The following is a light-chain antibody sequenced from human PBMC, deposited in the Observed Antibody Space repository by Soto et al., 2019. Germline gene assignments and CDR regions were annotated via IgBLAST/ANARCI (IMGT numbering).Light chain of an antibody. V-gene: IGLV2-8*01. CDR2: EVS. CDR1: ISDVGAYNY. J-gene: IGLJ1*01. CDR3: SSHGGSNNFYV. Sequence: QSLLSQPPSASGSPGQSFTISCTGTISDVGAYNYVSWYQQHPGKAPKLMIHEVSKRPSGVPDRFSDSKSGNTASLTVSGIQAEDEADYHCSSHGGSNNFYVFGTGTKV.